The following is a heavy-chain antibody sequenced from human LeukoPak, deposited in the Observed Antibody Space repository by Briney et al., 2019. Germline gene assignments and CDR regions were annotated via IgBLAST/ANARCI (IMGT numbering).Heavy chain of an antibody. J-gene: IGHJ4*02. Sequence: PSQTLSLTWTVSGGSISSGGYYWSWIRQLPGKGLEWIGYIYNTGSTYYNPSLQSRVTVSVDTSKNQFSLKLSSVTAADTAVYYCARKGNGIYYFDYWGQGTLVTVSS. V-gene: IGHV4-31*02. CDR1: GGSISSGGYY. CDR3: ARKGNGIYYFDY. D-gene: IGHD2/OR15-2a*01. CDR2: IYNTGST.